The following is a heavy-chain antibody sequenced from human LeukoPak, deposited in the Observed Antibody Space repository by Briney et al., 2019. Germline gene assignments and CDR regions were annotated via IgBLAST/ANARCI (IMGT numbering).Heavy chain of an antibody. CDR3: ASFGGGDYFDY. J-gene: IGHJ4*02. CDR1: GGSFSGYY. CDR2: INHSGST. Sequence: SETLSLTCAVYGGSFSGYYWSWIRQPPGKGLEWIGEINHSGSTNYNPSLKSRVTISVDTSKNQFSLNLNSVTAADTAVYYCASFGGGDYFDYWGQGTLVTVSS. V-gene: IGHV4-34*01. D-gene: IGHD3-10*01.